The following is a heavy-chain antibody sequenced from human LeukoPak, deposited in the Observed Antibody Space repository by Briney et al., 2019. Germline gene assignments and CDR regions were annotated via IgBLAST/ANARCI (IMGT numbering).Heavy chain of an antibody. D-gene: IGHD6-13*01. J-gene: IGHJ4*02. Sequence: GGSLRLSCAASGFTFSSYGMHWVRQAPGKGLEWVAFIRYDGSNKYYADSVKGRFTISRDNSKNTLYLQMNSLRAEDTAVYYCAEDLHIAAAGTYDYWGQGTLVTVSS. CDR3: AEDLHIAAAGTYDY. CDR1: GFTFSSYG. CDR2: IRYDGSNK. V-gene: IGHV3-30*02.